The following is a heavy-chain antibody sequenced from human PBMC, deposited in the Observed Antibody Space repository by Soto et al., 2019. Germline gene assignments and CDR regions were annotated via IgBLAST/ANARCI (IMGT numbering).Heavy chain of an antibody. V-gene: IGHV4-30-2*01. CDR3: ARTWGFTFGGVIEKYNWFDP. D-gene: IGHD3-16*02. Sequence: SETLSLTXAVSGGSISSGGYSWSWIRQPPGKGLEWIGYIYHSGSTYYNPSLKSRVTISVDRSKNQFSLKLSSVTAADTAVYYCARTWGFTFGGVIEKYNWFDPWGQGTLVTVSS. J-gene: IGHJ5*02. CDR2: IYHSGST. CDR1: GGSISSGGYS.